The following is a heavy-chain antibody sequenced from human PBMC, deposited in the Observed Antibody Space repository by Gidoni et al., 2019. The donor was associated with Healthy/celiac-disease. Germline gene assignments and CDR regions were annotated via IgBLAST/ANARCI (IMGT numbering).Heavy chain of an antibody. Sequence: QVQLVESGGGVVQPGRSLRLSCAASGFTFSSYGMHWVRQAPGKGLEWVAVLSYDGSNKYYADSVKGRFTISRDNSKNTLYLQMNSLGAEDTAVYYCARDGYCSGGSCYGYFDYWGQGTLVTVSS. J-gene: IGHJ4*02. CDR3: ARDGYCSGGSCYGYFDY. D-gene: IGHD2-15*01. V-gene: IGHV3-30*03. CDR2: LSYDGSNK. CDR1: GFTFSSYG.